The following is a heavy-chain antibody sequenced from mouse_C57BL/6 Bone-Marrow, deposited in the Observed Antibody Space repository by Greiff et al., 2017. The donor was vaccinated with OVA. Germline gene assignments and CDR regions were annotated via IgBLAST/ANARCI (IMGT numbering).Heavy chain of an antibody. V-gene: IGHV1-55*01. CDR3: ARKGGGSYAMDY. CDR2: IYPGRGST. J-gene: IGHJ4*01. CDR1: GYTFTSYW. Sequence: VQLQQPGAELVKPGASVKMSCTASGYTFTSYWITWVKQRPGQGLEWIGAIYPGRGSTYYNEKFKSQATLTVDTSSSTAYMQLSRLTSEDSAVYDCARKGGGSYAMDYWGQGTAVTVSS.